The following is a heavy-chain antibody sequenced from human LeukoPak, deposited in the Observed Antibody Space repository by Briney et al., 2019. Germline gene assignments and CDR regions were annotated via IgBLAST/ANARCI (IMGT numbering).Heavy chain of an antibody. Sequence: GRSLRLSCAASGFTFSNYDMHWVRQAPGKGLEWVAVIWSDGSDKYYVDSVKGRFTISRDNAKNSLYLQMNSLRAEDTAVYYCARDLKIVGSLFDYWGQGTLVTVSS. V-gene: IGHV3-33*01. CDR1: GFTFSNYD. D-gene: IGHD3-22*01. CDR2: IWSDGSDK. CDR3: ARDLKIVGSLFDY. J-gene: IGHJ4*02.